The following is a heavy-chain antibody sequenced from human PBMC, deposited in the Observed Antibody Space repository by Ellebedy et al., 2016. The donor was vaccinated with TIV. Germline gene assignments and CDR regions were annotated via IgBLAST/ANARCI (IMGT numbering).Heavy chain of an antibody. D-gene: IGHD3-10*01. CDR2: INHSGST. J-gene: IGHJ6*02. Sequence: SETLSLXXTVSGGSITSGTYYWGWIRQPPGKGLEWIGEINHSGSTNYNPSLKSRVTISVDTSKNQFSLKLSSVTAADTAVYYCARKITMVRGVINYYYYYGMDVWGQGTTVTVSS. CDR1: GGSITSGTYY. V-gene: IGHV4-39*07. CDR3: ARKITMVRGVINYYYYYGMDV.